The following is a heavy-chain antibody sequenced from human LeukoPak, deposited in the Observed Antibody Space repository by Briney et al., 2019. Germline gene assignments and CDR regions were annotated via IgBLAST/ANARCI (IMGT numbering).Heavy chain of an antibody. V-gene: IGHV4-59*01. CDR1: GGSICSYY. D-gene: IGHD2-15*01. CDR3: ARLNYCSGGSCYWFDP. CDR2: IYYSGST. J-gene: IGHJ5*02. Sequence: SETLSLTCTVSGGSICSYYWSWIRQPPGKGLEWIGYIYYSGSTNYNPSLKSRVTISVDTSKNQFSLKLSSVTAADTAVYYCARLNYCSGGSCYWFDPWGQGTLVTVSS.